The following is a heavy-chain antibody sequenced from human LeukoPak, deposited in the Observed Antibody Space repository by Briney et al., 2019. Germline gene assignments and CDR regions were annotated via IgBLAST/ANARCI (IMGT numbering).Heavy chain of an antibody. D-gene: IGHD3-10*01. J-gene: IGHJ4*02. CDR3: ARAPTYYYGSGSSLFDY. CDR1: GGSFSGYY. V-gene: IGHV4-34*01. CDR2: INHSGST. Sequence: PSETLSLTCAVYGGSFSGYYWSWIRQPPGKGLEWIGEINHSGSTNYNPSLKSRVTISVDTSKNQFSLKLSSATAADTAVYYCARAPTYYYGSGSSLFDYWGQGTLVTVSS.